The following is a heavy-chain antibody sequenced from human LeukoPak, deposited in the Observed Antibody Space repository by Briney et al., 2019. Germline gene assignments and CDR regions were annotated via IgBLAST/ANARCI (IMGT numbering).Heavy chain of an antibody. Sequence: SQSLSLTCAISGDSVSTNSAAWNWIRQSPWRGLEWLGRTYYRSKWYNAYAVSVKSRITINPDTSKNQLSLHLNSVTPGDTAVYYCVREYSSTFDYWGQGTLVTVSS. CDR1: GDSVSTNSAA. J-gene: IGHJ4*02. D-gene: IGHD6-13*01. V-gene: IGHV6-1*01. CDR3: VREYSSTFDY. CDR2: TYYRSKWYN.